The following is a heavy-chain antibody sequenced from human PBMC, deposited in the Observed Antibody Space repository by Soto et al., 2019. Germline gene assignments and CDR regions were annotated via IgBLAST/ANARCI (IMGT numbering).Heavy chain of an antibody. D-gene: IGHD3-10*01. CDR2: VNPILSMS. V-gene: IGHV1-69*04. CDR3: ATSYGSGYRAFDF. CDR1: GDTFNFYS. Sequence: QVQLVQSGAEVKRPGSSVKVSCKASGDTFNFYSINWVRQAPGLGLEWMGRVNPILSMSKYAQRFQGRVTMTTDKSSRTAYMELSGLRSEHTAIYYCATSYGSGYRAFDFWGKGALVTVSS. J-gene: IGHJ4*02.